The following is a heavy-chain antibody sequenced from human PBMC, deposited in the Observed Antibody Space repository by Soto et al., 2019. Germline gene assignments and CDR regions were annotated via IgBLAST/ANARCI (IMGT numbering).Heavy chain of an antibody. J-gene: IGHJ5*01. CDR3: ARELRAAGRAGIDA. D-gene: IGHD6-25*01. V-gene: IGHV1-69*01. CDR2: IIPIGGTG. Sequence: QVQLVQAGAEVKKPGSSVKVSCKASGGSFSSYAISWVRQAPGQGLEWMGGIIPIGGTGNYAQNFQGRVTSSSDESTCQAYMGLSGPRTEDRAMYYSARELRAAGRAGIDAWGQGTMVTVSS. CDR1: GGSFSSYA.